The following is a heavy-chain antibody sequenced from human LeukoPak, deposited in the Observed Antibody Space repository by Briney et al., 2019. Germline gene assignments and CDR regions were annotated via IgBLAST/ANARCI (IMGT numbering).Heavy chain of an antibody. CDR2: IYYSGST. Sequence: SETLSLTCTVSGGSISSGGDYWSWIRQHPGKGPEWIGYIYYSGSTYYNPSLNSRVSISVDTSKNQFSLKLRSVTAADTAVYYCVRDIYYYDHSGSEVRYMDVWGKGTTVTVSS. CDR3: VRDIYYYDHSGSEVRYMDV. CDR1: GGSISSGGDY. J-gene: IGHJ6*03. V-gene: IGHV4-31*03. D-gene: IGHD3-22*01.